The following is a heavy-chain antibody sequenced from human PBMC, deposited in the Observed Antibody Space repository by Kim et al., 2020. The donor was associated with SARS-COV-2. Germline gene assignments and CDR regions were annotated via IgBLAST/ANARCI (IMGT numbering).Heavy chain of an antibody. CDR3: ARGPNYIPFDY. CDR1: GVTFSSYE. Sequence: GGALRLSCVASGVTFSSYEMNWVRQAPGKGLDWVSYIIVSGTTIYYADSVRGRFTITRDNDKNSLYLQMNSLRAEDTAVYYCARGPNYIPFDYWGQGTLVTVSS. J-gene: IGHJ4*02. V-gene: IGHV3-48*03. CDR2: IIVSGTTI. D-gene: IGHD1-7*01.